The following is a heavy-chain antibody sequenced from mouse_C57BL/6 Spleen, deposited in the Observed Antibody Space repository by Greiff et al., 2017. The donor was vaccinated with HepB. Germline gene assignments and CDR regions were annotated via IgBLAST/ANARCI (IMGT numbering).Heavy chain of an antibody. J-gene: IGHJ2*01. CDR1: GYTFTGYW. CDR2: ILPGSGST. V-gene: IGHV1-9*01. D-gene: IGHD1-1*01. CDR3: ARKNYYGSSRSYFDY. Sequence: VQLQQSGAELMKPGASVKLSCKATGYTFTGYWIEWVKQRPGHGLEWIGEILPGSGSTNYKEKFKGKATFTADTSSNTAYMQLSSLTTEDSAIYYCARKNYYGSSRSYFDYWGQGTTLTVSS.